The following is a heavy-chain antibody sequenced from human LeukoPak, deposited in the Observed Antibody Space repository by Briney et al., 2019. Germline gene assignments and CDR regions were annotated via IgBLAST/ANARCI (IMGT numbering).Heavy chain of an antibody. J-gene: IGHJ4*02. CDR3: AKWEGNSEYYLDY. CDR2: VNFDGRNK. CDR1: GYIFRNYG. D-gene: IGHD1-26*01. V-gene: IGHV3-33*06. Sequence: PGRSLRLSCAASGYIFRNYGMHWVRLAPGKGLEWLAVVNFDGRNKYYADSVKGRFTISRDDSKNTLYLQMNRLRPEDTGIYYCAKWEGNSEYYLDYWGQGTLVTVSS.